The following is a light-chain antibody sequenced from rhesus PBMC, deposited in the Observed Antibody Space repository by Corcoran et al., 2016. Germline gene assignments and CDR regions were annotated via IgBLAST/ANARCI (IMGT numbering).Light chain of an antibody. CDR2: NTN. CDR1: QDIKSY. Sequence: DIQMSQSPSSLSASVGDRVTITCRASQDIKSYLHWYQQKPGKALKLHIYNTNRLASGVPSRFSGRGAGTDFTLTIRSLQPEDFVTYYCQQGNSNPRTFGQGTKVEI. J-gene: IGKJ1*01. V-gene: IGKV1-32*04. CDR3: QQGNSNPRT.